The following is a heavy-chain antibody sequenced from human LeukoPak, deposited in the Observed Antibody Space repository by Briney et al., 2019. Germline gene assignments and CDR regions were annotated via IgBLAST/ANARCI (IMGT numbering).Heavy chain of an antibody. V-gene: IGHV5-51*01. J-gene: IGHJ4*02. CDR1: GYSFTSYW. CDR3: ARRPSAAGFDY. D-gene: IGHD3-10*01. Sequence: NRGESLKISCKGSGYSFTSYWIGWVRQMPGESLEWMGIIYPGDSDTRYSPSFQGQVTISADKSISTAYLQWSSLKASDTAMYYCARRPSAAGFDYWGQGTLVTVSS. CDR2: IYPGDSDT.